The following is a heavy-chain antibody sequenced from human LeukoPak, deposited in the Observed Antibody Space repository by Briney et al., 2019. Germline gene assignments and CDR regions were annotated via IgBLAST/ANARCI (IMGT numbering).Heavy chain of an antibody. CDR2: MNPNSGNT. CDR1: GYTFTSYD. D-gene: IGHD3-10*01. Sequence: ASVKVSCKASGYTFTSYDINWVRQATGQGLEWMGWMNPNSGNTGYAQKFQGRVTMTRNTSISTAYMELSSLRSEDTAVYYCARGGITMVRAYYYYGMDVWGQGTTVTVSS. J-gene: IGHJ6*02. V-gene: IGHV1-8*01. CDR3: ARGGITMVRAYYYYGMDV.